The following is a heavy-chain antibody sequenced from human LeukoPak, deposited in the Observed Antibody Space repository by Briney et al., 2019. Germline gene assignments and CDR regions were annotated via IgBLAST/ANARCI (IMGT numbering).Heavy chain of an antibody. CDR3: ARNNWNDNRFDY. V-gene: IGHV4-59*01. CDR1: GGSISSYY. Sequence: SETLSLTCTVSGGSISSYYWSWIRQPPGKGLEWIGYIYCSGSTNYNPSLKSRVTISADTSKNQFSLKLSSVTAADTAVYYCARNNWNDNRFDYWGQGTLVTVSS. CDR2: IYCSGST. D-gene: IGHD1-20*01. J-gene: IGHJ4*02.